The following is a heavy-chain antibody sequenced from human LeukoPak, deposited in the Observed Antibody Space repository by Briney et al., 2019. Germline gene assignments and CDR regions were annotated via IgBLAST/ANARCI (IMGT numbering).Heavy chain of an antibody. CDR3: AKDNSTLTILSSIFQH. CDR2: ISYDGSNK. Sequence: PGGSLRLSCAASGFTFSSYGMHWVRQAPGKGLEWVAVISYDGSNKYYADSVKGRFTISRDNSKTTVYLQMNSLSAEDTAVYYCAKDNSTLTILSSIFQHWGQGTLVTVSS. D-gene: IGHD4-17*01. V-gene: IGHV3-30*18. CDR1: GFTFSSYG. J-gene: IGHJ1*01.